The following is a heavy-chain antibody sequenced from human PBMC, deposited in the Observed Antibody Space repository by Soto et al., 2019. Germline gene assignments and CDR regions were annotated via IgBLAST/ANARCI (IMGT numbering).Heavy chain of an antibody. CDR3: ARDKITGLFDY. Sequence: QVQLQQWGAGLLKPSETLSLTCAVYGGSFSGYYWTWIRQPPGTGLEWIGEIIHSGSTNYNPSLKXXVTISVDTSKNQFSLKLTSVTAADTAVYYCARDKITGLFDYWGQGTLVTVSS. J-gene: IGHJ4*02. V-gene: IGHV4-34*12. CDR1: GGSFSGYY. CDR2: IIHSGST. D-gene: IGHD2-8*02.